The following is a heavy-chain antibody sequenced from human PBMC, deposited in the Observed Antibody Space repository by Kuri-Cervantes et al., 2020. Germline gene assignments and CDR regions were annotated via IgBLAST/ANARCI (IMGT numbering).Heavy chain of an antibody. CDR2: IYHSGST. CDR1: GYSISSGYY. J-gene: IGHJ3*02. V-gene: IGHV4-38-2*02. D-gene: IGHD4-17*01. Sequence: SETLSLTCAVSGYSISSGYYWGWIRQPPGKGLEWIGSIYHSGSTYYNPSLKSRVTISVDTSKNQFSLKLSSVTAADTAVYYCARDFGHGDYGEAFDIWGQGTMVTVSS. CDR3: ARDFGHGDYGEAFDI.